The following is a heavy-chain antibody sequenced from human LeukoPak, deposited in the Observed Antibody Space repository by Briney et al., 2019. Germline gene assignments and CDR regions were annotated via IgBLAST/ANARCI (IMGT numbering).Heavy chain of an antibody. D-gene: IGHD3-10*01. CDR3: ARSVTYYYGSGSYSELYYFDY. J-gene: IGHJ4*02. Sequence: SETLSLTCTVSGGSISSGGYYWSWIRQHPGKGLEWIGYIYYSGSTNYNPSLKSRVTISVDTSKNQFSLKLSSVTAADTAVYYCARSVTYYYGSGSYSELYYFDYWGQGTLVTVSS. CDR2: IYYSGST. V-gene: IGHV4-61*08. CDR1: GGSISSGGYY.